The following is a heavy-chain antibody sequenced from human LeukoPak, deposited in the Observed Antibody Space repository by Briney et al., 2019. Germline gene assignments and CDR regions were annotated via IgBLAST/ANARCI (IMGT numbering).Heavy chain of an antibody. J-gene: IGHJ4*02. CDR2: IKQDGSEK. V-gene: IGHV3-7*01. CDR3: ARDLGTMRGLGY. CDR1: GFTFSRYW. D-gene: IGHD3-22*01. Sequence: GGSLRLSCAASGFTFSRYWMYWVRQAPGKGLEWVANIKQDGSEKYYVDSVKGRFTISRDNAKNSVYLQMNSLRAEDTAVYYCARDLGTMRGLGYWGQGTLVTVSS.